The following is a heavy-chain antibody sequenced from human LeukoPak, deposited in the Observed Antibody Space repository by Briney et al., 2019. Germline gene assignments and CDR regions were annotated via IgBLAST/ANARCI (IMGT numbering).Heavy chain of an antibody. CDR2: INPSGGST. CDR1: GYTFTGYY. J-gene: IGHJ4*02. D-gene: IGHD6-13*01. V-gene: IGHV1-46*01. Sequence: GASVTVSCKASGYTFTGYYMHWVRQAPGQGLEWMGIINPSGGSTSYAQKFQGRVTMTRDTSTSTVYMELSSLRSEDTAVYYCARVGPKQLVLRGPFDYWGQGTLVTVSS. CDR3: ARVGPKQLVLRGPFDY.